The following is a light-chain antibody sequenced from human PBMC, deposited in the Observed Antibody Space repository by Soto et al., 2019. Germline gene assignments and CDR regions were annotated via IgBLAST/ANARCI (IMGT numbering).Light chain of an antibody. J-gene: IGKJ4*01. V-gene: IGKV3-15*01. CDR2: GAS. Sequence: EIVLTQSPGTLSFSPVERATLSCRASQSVSSSYLAWYQQKPGQAPRLLIYGASTRATGIPARFSGSGSGTEFTLTISSLQSEDFAVYYCQQYNNWPFTFGGGTKVDIK. CDR1: QSVSSSY. CDR3: QQYNNWPFT.